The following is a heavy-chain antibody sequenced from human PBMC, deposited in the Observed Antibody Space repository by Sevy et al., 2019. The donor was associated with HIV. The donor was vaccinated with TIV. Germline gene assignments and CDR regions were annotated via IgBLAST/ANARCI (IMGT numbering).Heavy chain of an antibody. D-gene: IGHD3-22*01. CDR1: GYTFTSYG. CDR3: ARANDSSGYYVDFDY. J-gene: IGHJ4*02. Sequence: ASVKVSCKASGYTFTSYGISWVRQAPGQGLEWMGWISAYNSNTNYAQKLQGRVTMTTDTSTSTAYMELRSLRSDDTAVYYCARANDSSGYYVDFDYWGQGTLVTVSS. CDR2: ISAYNSNT. V-gene: IGHV1-18*01.